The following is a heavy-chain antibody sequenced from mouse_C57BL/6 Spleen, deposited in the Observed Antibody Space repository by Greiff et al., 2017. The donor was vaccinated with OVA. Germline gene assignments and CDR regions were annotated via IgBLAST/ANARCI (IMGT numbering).Heavy chain of an antibody. CDR2: IYPGDGDT. J-gene: IGHJ1*03. D-gene: IGHD1-1*01. Sequence: QVQLQQSGAELVKPGASVKISCKASGYAFSSYWMNWVKQRPGKGLEWIGQIYPGDGDTNYNGKFKGKATLTADKSSSTAYMQLSSLTSEDSAVYFCARKGTTVVDTYGYFDVWGTGTTVTVSS. V-gene: IGHV1-80*01. CDR3: ARKGTTVVDTYGYFDV. CDR1: GYAFSSYW.